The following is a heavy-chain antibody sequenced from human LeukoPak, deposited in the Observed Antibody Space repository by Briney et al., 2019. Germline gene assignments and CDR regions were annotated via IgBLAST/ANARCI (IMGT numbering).Heavy chain of an antibody. CDR2: IYHSGST. Sequence: SETLSLTCTVSGGSISRYYWSWIRQPPGKGLEWIGSIYHSGSTYYNPSLKSRVTISLDKSKNQFSLKLSSVTAADTAVYYCARAVTMIRGVYGQNWFDPWGQGALVTVSS. V-gene: IGHV4-59*12. J-gene: IGHJ5*02. CDR3: ARAVTMIRGVYGQNWFDP. CDR1: GGSISRYY. D-gene: IGHD3-10*01.